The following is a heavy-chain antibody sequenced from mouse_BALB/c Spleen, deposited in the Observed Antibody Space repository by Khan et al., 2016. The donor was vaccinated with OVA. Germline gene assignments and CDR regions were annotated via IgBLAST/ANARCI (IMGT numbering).Heavy chain of an antibody. Sequence: VQLQQSGTVLARPGTSVRMSCKASGYIFTDYLMHWVKQRPGQGLEWIGSIYPGNNDTNYNQKFKDKAKLTSVPSASTAYMDFSSLTNEDSAVFYGAGAEYGAFAFWGQGTLVTVSA. CDR2: IYPGNNDT. J-gene: IGHJ3*01. V-gene: IGHV1-5*01. CDR3: AGAEYGAFAF. CDR1: GYIFTDYL. D-gene: IGHD1-1*01.